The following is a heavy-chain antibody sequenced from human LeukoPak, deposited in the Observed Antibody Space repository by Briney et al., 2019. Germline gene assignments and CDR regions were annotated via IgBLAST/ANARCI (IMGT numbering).Heavy chain of an antibody. V-gene: IGHV3-23*01. J-gene: IGHJ4*02. Sequence: SGGSLRLSCAASGFTFSSYAMSWVRQAPGKGLEWVSAISGSGGSTYYADSVKCRFTISRDNSKNTLYLQMNSLRAEETDVYYCAKSPHDSSGYYWEYFDYWGQGTLVTVSS. CDR3: AKSPHDSSGYYWEYFDY. D-gene: IGHD3-22*01. CDR1: GFTFSSYA. CDR2: ISGSGGST.